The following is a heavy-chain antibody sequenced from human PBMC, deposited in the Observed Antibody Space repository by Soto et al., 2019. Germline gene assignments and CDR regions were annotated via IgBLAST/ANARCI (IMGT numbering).Heavy chain of an antibody. D-gene: IGHD6-13*01. Sequence: QVQLQESGPGLVKPSETLSLTCSVSGGSISSYYWGWIRQPTGKGLEWIGHIYYSGGTSYNPSLKSRITISVDTTKTQSSLKLSSVTAADMAVYYCARDSAAGTGDYDHWGQGILVTVSS. V-gene: IGHV4-59*01. J-gene: IGHJ4*02. CDR3: ARDSAAGTGDYDH. CDR2: IYYSGGT. CDR1: GGSISSYY.